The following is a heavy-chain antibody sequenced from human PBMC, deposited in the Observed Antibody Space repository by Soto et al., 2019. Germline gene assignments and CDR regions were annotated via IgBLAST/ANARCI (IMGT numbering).Heavy chain of an antibody. Sequence: QVQLQQWGAGLLKPSETLSLTCAVYGGSFSGYYWSWIRQPPGKGLEWIGEINHSGSTNYNPSLKRRVTITVDTSKNQFSLKLSSVTAADTAVYYWGRGRVGPLGYWGQGTLVTGSS. J-gene: IGHJ4*02. CDR2: INHSGST. D-gene: IGHD1-26*01. CDR3: GRGRVGPLGY. CDR1: GGSFSGYY. V-gene: IGHV4-34*01.